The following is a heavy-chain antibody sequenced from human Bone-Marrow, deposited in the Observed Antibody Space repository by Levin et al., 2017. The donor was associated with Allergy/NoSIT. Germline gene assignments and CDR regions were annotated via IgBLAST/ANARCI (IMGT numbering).Heavy chain of an antibody. J-gene: IGHJ4*02. Sequence: KVSCKGFGYRYSFSQYWIGWVRQTPGKGLEWMGIIYPGDSDTKYSPSFEGQVTISADSSINTAYLQWRSLKASDTAMYYCARRDGYNLRYFDSWGQGTLVTVSS. V-gene: IGHV5-51*01. D-gene: IGHD5-24*01. CDR3: ARRDGYNLRYFDS. CDR2: IYPGDSDT. CDR1: GYRYSFSQYW.